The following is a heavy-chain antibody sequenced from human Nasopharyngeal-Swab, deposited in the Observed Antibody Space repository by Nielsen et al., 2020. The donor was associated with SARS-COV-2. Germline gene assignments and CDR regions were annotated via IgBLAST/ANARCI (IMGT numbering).Heavy chain of an antibody. D-gene: IGHD4-23*01. J-gene: IGHJ3*02. CDR2: ISSSSSKS. CDR1: GFSISTNG. V-gene: IGHV3-48*04. CDR3: AKDKGRGISPVEGSLDI. Sequence: GGSLRLSCAASGFSISTNGMHWVRQAPGKGLEWLAYISSSSSKSYYADSVKGRFTISRDSAKKSLYLQMNSLRPDDTALYYCAKDKGRGISPVEGSLDIWGQGTMVTVSS.